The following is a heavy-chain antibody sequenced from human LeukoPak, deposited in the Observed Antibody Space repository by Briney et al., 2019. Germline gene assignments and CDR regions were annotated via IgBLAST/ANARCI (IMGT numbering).Heavy chain of an antibody. CDR3: AKDKDPRGWFGELFPFDAFDI. CDR1: GFTFSSYA. V-gene: IGHV3-23*01. D-gene: IGHD3-10*01. CDR2: ISGSGGST. Sequence: GGSLRLSCAASGFTFSSYAMSWVRQAPGKGLEWVSAISGSGGSTYYADSVKGRFTISRDNSKNTLYLQMNSLRAEDTAVYYCAKDKDPRGWFGELFPFDAFDIWGQGTMVTVSS. J-gene: IGHJ3*02.